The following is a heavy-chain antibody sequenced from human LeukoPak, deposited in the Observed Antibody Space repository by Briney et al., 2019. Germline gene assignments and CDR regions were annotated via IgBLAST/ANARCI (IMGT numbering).Heavy chain of an antibody. CDR1: GYSFTSYW. D-gene: IGHD2-15*01. Sequence: GESLKTSCKGSGYSFTSYWIGWVRQMPGKGLEWMGSIYPGDSDTRYSPSSQGQVTISADKSIRTAYLQWSSLKASDTAMYYCVLADCSGGSCYSPVDPWGQGTLVTASS. CDR2: IYPGDSDT. V-gene: IGHV5-51*01. J-gene: IGHJ5*02. CDR3: VLADCSGGSCYSPVDP.